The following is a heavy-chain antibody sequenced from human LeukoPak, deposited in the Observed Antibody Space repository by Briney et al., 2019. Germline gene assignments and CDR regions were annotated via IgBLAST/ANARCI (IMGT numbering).Heavy chain of an antibody. CDR2: IYSGGST. D-gene: IGHD3-10*01. V-gene: IGHV3-53*01. CDR1: GFTFSSYW. CDR3: ARELLWFGEAAGFDP. J-gene: IGHJ5*02. Sequence: GGSLRLSCTASGFTFSSYWMTWVRQAPGKGLEWVSVIYSGGSTYYADSVKGRFTISRDNSKNTLYLQMNSLRAEDTAVYYCARELLWFGEAAGFDPWGQGTLVTVSS.